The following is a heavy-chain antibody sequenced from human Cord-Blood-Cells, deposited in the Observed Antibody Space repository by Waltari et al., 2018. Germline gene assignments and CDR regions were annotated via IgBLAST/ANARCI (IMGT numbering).Heavy chain of an antibody. Sequence: QVQLVQSGAEVKKPGSSVKVSCKASGGTFSSYAISWVRQAPGQGLEWMGRIIPILGIANYAQKVQGRVTITADKSTSTAYMELSSLRSEDTAVYYCALTSGSYYYYYYMDVWGKGTTVTVSS. D-gene: IGHD1-26*01. CDR2: IIPILGIA. J-gene: IGHJ6*03. CDR1: GGTFSSYA. CDR3: ALTSGSYYYYYYMDV. V-gene: IGHV1-69*09.